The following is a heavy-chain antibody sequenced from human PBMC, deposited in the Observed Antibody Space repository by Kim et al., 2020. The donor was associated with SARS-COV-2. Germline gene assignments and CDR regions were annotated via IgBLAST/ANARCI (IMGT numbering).Heavy chain of an antibody. J-gene: IGHJ2*01. V-gene: IGHV6-1*01. D-gene: IGHD5-12*01. CDR3: ARIFGYSDF. CDR2: TYFRAKWYN. CDR1: GDSVSNSRGA. Sequence: SHTLSLTCAISGDSVSNSRGAWAWVRQSPSRGLEWLGRTYFRAKWYNDYAVSMKGRLTIYPDTSKNQFSLHLNSVTPEDTAVYYCARIFGYSDF.